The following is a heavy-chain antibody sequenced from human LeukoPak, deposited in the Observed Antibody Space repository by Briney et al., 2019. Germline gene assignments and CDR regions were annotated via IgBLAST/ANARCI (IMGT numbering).Heavy chain of an antibody. J-gene: IGHJ4*02. CDR2: ISSSGSTI. CDR3: ARDSRYDSSGYFR. CDR1: GFTLSDYY. V-gene: IGHV3-11*01. D-gene: IGHD3-22*01. Sequence: RGSLRLSRAASGFTLSDYYMSWIRQAPGEGLERVSYISSSGSTIYYADSVKGRFTISRDNAKNSLYLQMNSPRAEDTAVYYCARDSRYDSSGYFRWGQGTLVTVSS.